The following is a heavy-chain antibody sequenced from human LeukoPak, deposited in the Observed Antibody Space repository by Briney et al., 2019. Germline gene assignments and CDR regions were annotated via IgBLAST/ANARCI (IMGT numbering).Heavy chain of an antibody. Sequence: ASVKVSCEPSGYTFTGYYLHWVRQAPGQGPEWMGWINPNTGATMYSQKFQGRVTMTRDTSVSTGYMELRSLTSDDSAVYYCARDRVGSGWPRPYYFEIWGQGTLVTVSS. CDR2: INPNTGAT. D-gene: IGHD6-19*01. CDR1: GYTFTGYY. J-gene: IGHJ4*02. CDR3: ARDRVGSGWPRPYYFEI. V-gene: IGHV1-2*02.